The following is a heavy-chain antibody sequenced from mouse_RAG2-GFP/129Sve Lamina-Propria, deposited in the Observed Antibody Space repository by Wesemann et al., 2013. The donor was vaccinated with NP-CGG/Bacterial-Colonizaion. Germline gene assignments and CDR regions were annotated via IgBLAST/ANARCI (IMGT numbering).Heavy chain of an antibody. J-gene: IGHJ1*03. V-gene: IGHV1-82*01. CDR2: IYPGDGDT. Sequence: QVQLQQSGAELVKPGASVKISCKASGYAFSSSWMNWVKQRPGKGLEWIGRIYPGDGDTNYNEKFKSKATLTVDKSSSTAYMQLSSLTSEDSAVYYCARNYYDYPWYFDVWGTGTTVTVSS. CDR3: ARNYYDYPWYFDV. CDR1: GYAFSSSW. D-gene: IGHD2-4*01.